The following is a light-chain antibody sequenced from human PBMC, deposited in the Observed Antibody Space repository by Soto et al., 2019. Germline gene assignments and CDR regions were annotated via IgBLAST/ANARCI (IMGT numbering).Light chain of an antibody. CDR1: QRVSSY. J-gene: IGKJ2*01. Sequence: EIVLTQSPATLSLSPGERVTLSCRASQRVSSYLAWYQQKPGQAPRLLIYDASNRATGIPARFSGSGSGTDFTLTISSLEPEDFAVYYCQQRSNWPPYTFGQGTKLEIK. V-gene: IGKV3-11*01. CDR3: QQRSNWPPYT. CDR2: DAS.